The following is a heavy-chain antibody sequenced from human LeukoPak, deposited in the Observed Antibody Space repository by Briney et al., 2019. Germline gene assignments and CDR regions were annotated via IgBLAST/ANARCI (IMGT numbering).Heavy chain of an antibody. J-gene: IGHJ3*02. CDR1: GGSISSYY. Sequence: ASETLSLTCTVSGGSISSYYWSWIRQPPGKGLEWIGYIYYSESTNYNPSLKSRVTISVDTSKNQFSLKLSSVTAADTAVYYCARGTILVAFDIWGQGTMVTVSS. CDR2: IYYSEST. V-gene: IGHV4-59*01. CDR3: ARGTILVAFDI. D-gene: IGHD3-3*01.